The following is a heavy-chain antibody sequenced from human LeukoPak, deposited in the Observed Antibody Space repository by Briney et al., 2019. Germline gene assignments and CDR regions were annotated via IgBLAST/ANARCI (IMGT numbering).Heavy chain of an antibody. V-gene: IGHV1-8*03. Sequence: ASVKVSCKASGYTFTSYDINWVRQATGRGLEWMGWMNPNSGNTGYAQKFQGRVTITRNTSISTAYMELSSLRSEDTAVYYCARGVAAAGRSFDPWGQGTLVTVSS. CDR3: ARGVAAAGRSFDP. CDR1: GYTFTSYD. J-gene: IGHJ5*02. D-gene: IGHD6-13*01. CDR2: MNPNSGNT.